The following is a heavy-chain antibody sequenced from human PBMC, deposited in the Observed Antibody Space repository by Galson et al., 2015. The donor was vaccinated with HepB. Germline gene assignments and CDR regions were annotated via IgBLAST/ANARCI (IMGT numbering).Heavy chain of an antibody. Sequence: SLRLSCAASGFTFSSYSMNWVRQAPGKGLEWVSSITGSSSYRYYADSVKGRFTISRDNAKNSLSLQMKSLRAEDSAVYYCARERADALYYYYYYMDVWGKGTTVTVSS. V-gene: IGHV3-21*01. CDR3: ARERADALYYYYYYMDV. CDR1: GFTFSSYS. CDR2: ITGSSSYR. J-gene: IGHJ6*03. D-gene: IGHD2-2*01.